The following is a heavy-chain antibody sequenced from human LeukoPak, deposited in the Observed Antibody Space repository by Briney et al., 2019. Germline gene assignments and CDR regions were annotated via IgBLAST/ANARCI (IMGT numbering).Heavy chain of an antibody. D-gene: IGHD3-22*01. CDR1: GYTFTSYY. Sequence: GASVKVSCKASGYTFTSYYMHWVRQAPGQGLEWMGIINPSGGSTSYAQKFQGRVTMTRDMSTSTVYMELSSLRSEDTAVYYCARALNCPPLYDSSGHLLDYWGQGTLVTVSS. J-gene: IGHJ4*02. V-gene: IGHV1-46*01. CDR3: ARALNCPPLYDSSGHLLDY. CDR2: INPSGGST.